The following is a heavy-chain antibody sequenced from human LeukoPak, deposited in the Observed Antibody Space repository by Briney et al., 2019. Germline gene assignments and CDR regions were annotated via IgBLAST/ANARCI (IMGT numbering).Heavy chain of an antibody. Sequence: PGGSLRLSCAASGLTVSSNYMSWVRQAPGKGLEWVSLISSGGSTYYADSVRGRFTISRDNSKNTLYLQMNSLRAEDTAAYYCARDWGNWNYDYWGQGTLVTVSS. D-gene: IGHD1-7*01. J-gene: IGHJ4*02. CDR2: ISSGGST. CDR3: ARDWGNWNYDY. V-gene: IGHV3-66*01. CDR1: GLTVSSNY.